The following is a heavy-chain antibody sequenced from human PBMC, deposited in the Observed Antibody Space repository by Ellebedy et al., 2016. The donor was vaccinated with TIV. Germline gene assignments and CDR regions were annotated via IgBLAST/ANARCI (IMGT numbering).Heavy chain of an antibody. CDR1: GFTFSDFS. V-gene: IGHV3-30-3*01. D-gene: IGHD3-3*01. CDR3: AKDQVTFFGVLFHY. J-gene: IGHJ4*02. CDR2: ISYDGSNK. Sequence: GESLKISCVGSGFTFSDFSMNWVRQAPGKGLEWVAVISYDGSNKYYADSVKGRFTISRDNSKNTLYLEMNSLRVEDSAIYYCAKDQVTFFGVLFHYWGQGTLVTVSS.